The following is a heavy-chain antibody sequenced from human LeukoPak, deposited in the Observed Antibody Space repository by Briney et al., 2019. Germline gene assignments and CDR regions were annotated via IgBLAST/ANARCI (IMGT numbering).Heavy chain of an antibody. CDR3: ARDWERVAEYAFDI. V-gene: IGHV3-21*01. CDR1: GFTLSSYC. CDR2: ISSSSSYI. D-gene: IGHD6-19*01. Sequence: GGSLSLSCAASGFTLSSYCMNWVRQAPGKGLGWVASISSSSSYIYYADSVKGRFTISRDNAKNSLYLQMNSLRAEDTAVYYGARDWERVAEYAFDIWGQGTMVTVSS. J-gene: IGHJ3*02.